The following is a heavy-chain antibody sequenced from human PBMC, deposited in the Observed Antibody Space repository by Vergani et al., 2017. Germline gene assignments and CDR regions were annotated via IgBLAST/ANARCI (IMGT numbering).Heavy chain of an antibody. J-gene: IGHJ6*04. CDR1: GFTLSDYW. Sequence: EVQLVESGGGFVRPGGSLRLSCAASGFTLSDYWIDWVRQAPGKGLEWVARTRNKARGYSTDYAASVRGRFIVSRDASGKSVSLQMTRLRIDDTAVYFCARTLKFLDMDVWGKGTTVTVSS. CDR2: TRNKARGYST. CDR3: ARTLKFLDMDV. D-gene: IGHD3-3*01. V-gene: IGHV3-72*01.